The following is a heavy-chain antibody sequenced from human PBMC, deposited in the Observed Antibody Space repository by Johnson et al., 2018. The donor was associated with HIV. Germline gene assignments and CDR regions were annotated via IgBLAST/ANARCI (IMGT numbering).Heavy chain of an antibody. V-gene: IGHV3-11*04. CDR3: ARERATLFFRASGAAFNV. CDR1: GFSFSDYY. D-gene: IGHD3-3*01. J-gene: IGHJ3*01. Sequence: QVQLVESGGGLVKPGGSLRLSCAASGFSFSDYYLSWFRQAPGKGLEWVSYISSTATNIDYADSVKGRFTISRDKAKNSLYLQMNSLRADDTAVYYCARERATLFFRASGAAFNVWGQGTMVTVSS. CDR2: ISSTATNI.